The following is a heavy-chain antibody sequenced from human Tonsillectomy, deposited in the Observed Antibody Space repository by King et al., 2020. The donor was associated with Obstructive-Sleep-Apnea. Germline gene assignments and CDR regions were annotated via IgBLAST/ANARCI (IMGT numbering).Heavy chain of an antibody. D-gene: IGHD3-3*01. V-gene: IGHV3-30*04. CDR2: ISFDASKT. J-gene: IGHJ4*02. CDR1: GFTFSSFA. CDR3: ARDLSRGRFLVRLAFDY. Sequence: VQLVESGGGVVQPGGSLRLSCAASGFTFSSFAMHWARQAPGKGLEWVALISFDASKTTYADSVRGRFTISRDDSKNTMYLQMNSLRTDDTAVYYCARDLSRGRFLVRLAFDYWGQGPLVTVSS.